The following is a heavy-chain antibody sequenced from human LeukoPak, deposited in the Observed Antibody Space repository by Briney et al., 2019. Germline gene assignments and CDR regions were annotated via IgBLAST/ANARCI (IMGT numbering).Heavy chain of an antibody. Sequence: GGSLRLSCAASGFIVSNNYMSWVRQAPGKGLEWVSAIYGGDSTEYADSVKGRFTISRGNSKNTLYLQMNSLRTEDTAVYYCATLYGGQRADGYWGQGTLVTVSS. D-gene: IGHD4-23*01. V-gene: IGHV3-53*01. CDR2: IYGGDST. CDR1: GFIVSNNY. CDR3: ATLYGGQRADGY. J-gene: IGHJ4*02.